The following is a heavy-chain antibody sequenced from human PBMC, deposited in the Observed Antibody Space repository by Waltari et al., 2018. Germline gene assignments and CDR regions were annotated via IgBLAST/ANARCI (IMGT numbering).Heavy chain of an antibody. V-gene: IGHV1-2*06. CDR2: IDPNSGGT. J-gene: IGHJ3*02. Sequence: QVQLVQSGAEVKKPGASVTVSCKASGYTFSAYYMHWVRQAPGQGLEWMGRIDPNSGGTNYAQKFQGRVTMTRDTSISTIYMELRRLTFDDTALYYCARDASTAVPEGDAFDICGQGTMVAVSA. CDR1: GYTFSAYY. D-gene: IGHD6-19*01. CDR3: ARDASTAVPEGDAFDI.